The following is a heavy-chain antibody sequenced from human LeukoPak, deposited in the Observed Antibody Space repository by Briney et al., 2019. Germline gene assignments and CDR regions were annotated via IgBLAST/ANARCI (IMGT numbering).Heavy chain of an antibody. CDR3: ARARDTGTIGAFDI. CDR2: IIPIFGTA. V-gene: IGHV1-69*13. J-gene: IGHJ3*02. Sequence: GASVKVSCKASGGTFSSYAISWVRQAPGQGLEWMGGIIPIFGTANYAQKFQGRVTITADESTSTAYMELSSLRSEDTAVYYCARARDTGTIGAFDIWGQGTMVTVSS. CDR1: GGTFSSYA. D-gene: IGHD1-1*01.